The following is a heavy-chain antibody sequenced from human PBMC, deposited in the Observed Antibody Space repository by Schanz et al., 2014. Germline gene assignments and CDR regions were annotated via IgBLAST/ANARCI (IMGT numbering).Heavy chain of an antibody. CDR1: GFGFSSYS. J-gene: IGHJ4*02. CDR3: ARKVVATIGGYYDN. CDR2: ISGSSRTI. Sequence: DVQLLESGGGLVQPGGSLRLSCAASGFGFSSYSMNWVRQAPGKGLEWVSYISGSSRTIYYADSVRGRFTISRDNAENTLFLQMNSLRAEDTAVYYCARKVVATIGGYYDNWGQGTLVIVSS. D-gene: IGHD5-12*01. V-gene: IGHV3-48*01.